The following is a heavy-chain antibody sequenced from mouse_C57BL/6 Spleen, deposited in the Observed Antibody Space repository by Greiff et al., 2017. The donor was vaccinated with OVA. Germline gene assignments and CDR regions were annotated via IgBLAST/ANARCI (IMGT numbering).Heavy chain of an antibody. CDR2: IRNKANNHAT. CDR1: GFTFSDAW. V-gene: IGHV6-6*01. J-gene: IGHJ2*01. CDR3: TRKNWRFDY. D-gene: IGHD4-1*01. Sequence: EVHLVESGGGLVQPGGSMKLSCAASGFTFSDAWMDWVRQSPEKGLEWVAEIRNKANNHATYYAESVKGRLTISRDDSKSCVYLQLYSLRSDDSGIYYCTRKNWRFDYWGQGTTLTVSS.